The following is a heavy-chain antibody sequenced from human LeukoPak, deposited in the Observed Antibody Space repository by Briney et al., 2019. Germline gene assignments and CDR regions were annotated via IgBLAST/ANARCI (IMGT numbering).Heavy chain of an antibody. CDR2: IYYSCST. V-gene: IGHV4-59*08. J-gene: IGHJ4*02. CDR1: GGSISSYY. D-gene: IGHD3-22*01. Sequence: SETLSLTCTVCGGSISSYYWSWLRQPPEKGLEWIGYIYYSCSTNYNPSLKGRVTISVDTSKNQFSLKLSSVTAADTAVYYCARHLGYYYDSSGSTHFDYWGQGTLVTVSS. CDR3: ARHLGYYYDSSGSTHFDY.